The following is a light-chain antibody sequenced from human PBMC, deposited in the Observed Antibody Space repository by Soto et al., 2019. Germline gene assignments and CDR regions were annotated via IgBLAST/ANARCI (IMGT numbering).Light chain of an antibody. CDR3: HHYSGLPHR. CDR1: ERIDRL. Sequence: DIQMAQFPSLLSASVGDRVTITCRVSERIDRLLAWSQQKPGKVPPLLIYDASTVATGVPSRFSGSGSERDLTRTIISLQQDDCVTYFSHHYSGLPHRFGQQTQVEIK. J-gene: IGKJ2*03. V-gene: IGKV1-5*01. CDR2: DAS.